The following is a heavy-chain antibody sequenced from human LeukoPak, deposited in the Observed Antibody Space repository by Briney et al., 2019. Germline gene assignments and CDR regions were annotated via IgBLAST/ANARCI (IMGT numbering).Heavy chain of an antibody. Sequence: GGSLRLSCAASGFTFDDYAMHWVRQAPGKGLEWVSLISWDGGSTYYADSVKGRFTISRDNAKSMVYLQINSLRADDTAVYYCTRDRVLGSGSSDSWGQGTLVTVST. D-gene: IGHD3-10*01. CDR2: ISWDGGST. CDR3: TRDRVLGSGSSDS. J-gene: IGHJ5*01. CDR1: GFTFDDYA. V-gene: IGHV3-43D*03.